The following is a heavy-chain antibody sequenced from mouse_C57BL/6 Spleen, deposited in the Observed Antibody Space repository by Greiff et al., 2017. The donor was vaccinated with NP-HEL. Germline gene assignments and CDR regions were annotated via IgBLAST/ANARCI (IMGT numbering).Heavy chain of an antibody. J-gene: IGHJ4*01. CDR2: ISSGGSYT. Sequence: EVKLQESGGDLVKPGGSLKLSCAASGFTFSSYGMSWVRQTPDKRLEWVATISSGGSYTYYPDSVKGRFTISRDNAKNTLYLQMSSLKSEDTAMYYCARQTRDYAMDYWGQGTSVTVSS. V-gene: IGHV5-6*01. CDR1: GFTFSSYG. CDR3: ARQTRDYAMDY.